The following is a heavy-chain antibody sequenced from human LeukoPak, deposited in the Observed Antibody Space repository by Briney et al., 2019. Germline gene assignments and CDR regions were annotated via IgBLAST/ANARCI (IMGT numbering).Heavy chain of an antibody. D-gene: IGHD6-13*01. J-gene: IGHJ6*03. CDR3: AREGIAASYYYMDV. Sequence: SETLSLTCTVSGGSISSYYWSWIRQPAGKGLEWIGRIYTSGSTNYNPSLKSRVTMSVDTSKNQFSLKLSSVTAADTAVYYCAREGIAASYYYMDVWGKGTTVTVSS. V-gene: IGHV4-4*07. CDR2: IYTSGST. CDR1: GGSISSYY.